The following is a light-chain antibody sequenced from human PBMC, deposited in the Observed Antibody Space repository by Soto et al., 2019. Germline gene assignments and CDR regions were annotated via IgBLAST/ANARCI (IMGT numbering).Light chain of an antibody. J-gene: IGLJ2*01. V-gene: IGLV9-49*01. CDR2: VGTGGSVG. Sequence: QSVLTQPPSASASLGASVTLTCTLSSGYSNYKVDWYQQRPGKGPRFVMRVGTGGSVGSKGEGIPVRVSVLGSGLNRYLTIKNIQEEDESDYHCGADHGSGSNFVSFGGGTKLTVL. CDR1: SGYSNYK. CDR3: GADHGSGSNFVS.